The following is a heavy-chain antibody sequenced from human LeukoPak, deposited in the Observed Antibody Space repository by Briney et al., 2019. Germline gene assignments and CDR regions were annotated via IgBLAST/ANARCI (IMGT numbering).Heavy chain of an antibody. CDR1: GGSISSYY. D-gene: IGHD2-2*02. Sequence: KPSETLSLTCTVSGGSISSYYWSWIRQPAGKGLEWIGRIYTSGSTNYNPPLKSRVAMSVDTSKNQFSLKLSSVTAADTAVYYCARDLDTRTRYCSSTSCYTAFDIWGQGTMVTVSS. CDR3: ARDLDTRTRYCSSTSCYTAFDI. CDR2: IYTSGST. J-gene: IGHJ3*02. V-gene: IGHV4-4*07.